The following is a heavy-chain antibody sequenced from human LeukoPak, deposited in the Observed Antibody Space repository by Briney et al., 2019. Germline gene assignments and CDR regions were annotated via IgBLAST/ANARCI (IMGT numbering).Heavy chain of an antibody. D-gene: IGHD2-2*01. CDR2: IYYSGST. Sequence: PSETLSLTCTVSGGSISSSSYYWGWIRQPPGKGLEWIGTIYYSGSTYYNPSLRSRVTISVDTSKNQFSLKLSSVTAADTAVYYCARLYCSSSTCYASDAFDIWGQGTMVTVSS. J-gene: IGHJ3*02. V-gene: IGHV4-39*01. CDR3: ARLYCSSSTCYASDAFDI. CDR1: GGSISSSSYY.